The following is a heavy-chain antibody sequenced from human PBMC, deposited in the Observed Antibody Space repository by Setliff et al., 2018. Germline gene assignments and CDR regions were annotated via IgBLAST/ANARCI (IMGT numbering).Heavy chain of an antibody. V-gene: IGHV1-18*01. CDR1: TYALTDSV. Sequence: ASVKVSCKTSTYALTDSVVSWVRQAPGHGLEWVGWISGYSGKTYYEQRLQDRVTLTTDTSTSTAYMELKDLTSDDTALYYCARINFYVSSGFYYASDYWGQGTLVTVSS. CDR3: ARINFYVSSGFYYASDY. D-gene: IGHD3-22*01. CDR2: ISGYSGKT. J-gene: IGHJ4*02.